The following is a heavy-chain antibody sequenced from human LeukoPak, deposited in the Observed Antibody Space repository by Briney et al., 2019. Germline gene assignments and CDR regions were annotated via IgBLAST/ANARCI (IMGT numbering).Heavy chain of an antibody. Sequence: GGSLRLSCAASGFTFSSDVMNWVRQAPGKGLEWVSVISGSGGTTYYADSVKGRFTISRDNAKNSLYLQMNSLRAEDTAVYYCARAPTQYIAAAGTLTSGGNDYWGQGTLVTVSS. CDR2: ISGSGGTT. V-gene: IGHV3-23*01. J-gene: IGHJ4*02. CDR1: GFTFSSDV. D-gene: IGHD6-13*01. CDR3: ARAPTQYIAAAGTLTSGGNDY.